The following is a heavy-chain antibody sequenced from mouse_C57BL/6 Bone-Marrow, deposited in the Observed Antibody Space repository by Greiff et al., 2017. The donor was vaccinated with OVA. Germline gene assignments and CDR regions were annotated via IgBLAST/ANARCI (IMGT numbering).Heavy chain of an antibody. CDR3: ARETYYSNPYYYAMDY. D-gene: IGHD2-5*01. CDR2: IHPNSGST. V-gene: IGHV1-64*01. CDR1: GYTFTSYW. J-gene: IGHJ4*01. Sequence: QVQLQQSGAELVKPGASVKLSCKASGYTFTSYWMHWVKQRPGQGLEWIGMIHPNSGSTNYNEKFKSKATLTVDKSSSTAYMQLSSLTSEDSAVYYCARETYYSNPYYYAMDYWGQGTSVTVSS.